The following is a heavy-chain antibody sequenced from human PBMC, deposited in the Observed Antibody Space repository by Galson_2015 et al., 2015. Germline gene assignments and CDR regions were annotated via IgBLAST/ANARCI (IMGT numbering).Heavy chain of an antibody. Sequence: SLRLSCAASGFTFSSYAMHWVRQAPGKGLEWVAVISYDGSNKYYADSVKGRFTISRDDSENSLYLQMNSLRAEDTAVYYCARGRAWELLRKSPFDYWGKGTLVTVSS. CDR1: GFTFSSYA. D-gene: IGHD1-26*01. CDR2: ISYDGSNK. V-gene: IGHV3-30-3*01. J-gene: IGHJ4*02. CDR3: ARGRAWELLRKSPFDY.